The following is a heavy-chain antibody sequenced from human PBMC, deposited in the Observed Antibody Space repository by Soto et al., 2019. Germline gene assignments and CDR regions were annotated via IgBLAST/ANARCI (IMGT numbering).Heavy chain of an antibody. CDR2: ISYDGSNK. J-gene: IGHJ4*02. D-gene: IGHD6-19*01. CDR3: ARLNIGRWLPPVEIDY. CDR1: GFTFSSYA. Sequence: GGSLRLSCAASGFTFSSYAMHWVRQAPGKGLEWVAVISYDGSNKYYAGSVKGRFTISRDNSKNTLYLQMNSLRAEDTAVYYCARLNIGRWLPPVEIDYWGQGTLVTVSS. V-gene: IGHV3-30-3*01.